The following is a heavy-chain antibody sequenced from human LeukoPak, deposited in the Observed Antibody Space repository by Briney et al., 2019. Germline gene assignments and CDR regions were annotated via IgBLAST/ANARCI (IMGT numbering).Heavy chain of an antibody. CDR1: GGSISSGGYY. CDR3: ARLLGSSGYPTDYWYFDL. Sequence: PSETLSLTCTVSGGSISSGGYYWSWIRQHPGKGLGWIGYIYYSGSTYYNPSLKSRVTISVDTSKNQFSLKLSSVTAADTAVYYCARLLGSSGYPTDYWYFDLWGRGTLVTVSS. CDR2: IYYSGST. V-gene: IGHV4-31*03. D-gene: IGHD3-22*01. J-gene: IGHJ2*01.